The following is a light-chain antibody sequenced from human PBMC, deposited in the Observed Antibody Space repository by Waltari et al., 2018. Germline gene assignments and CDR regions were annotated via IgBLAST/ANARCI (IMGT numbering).Light chain of an antibody. CDR1: SSDVGGYNR. J-gene: IGLJ2*01. CDR3: SSYTSSSTVV. V-gene: IGLV2-18*02. CDR2: EVS. Sequence: QSALTQPPSVSGSPGQSVPISCTGTSSDVGGYNRVPWYQQPPGTAPKLIIYEVSNRPSGVPDRFSGSKSGNTASLTISGLQAEDEADYYCSSYTSSSTVVFGGGTKLTVL.